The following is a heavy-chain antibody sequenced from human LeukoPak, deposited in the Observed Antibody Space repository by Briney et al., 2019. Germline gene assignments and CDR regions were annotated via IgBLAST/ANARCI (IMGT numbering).Heavy chain of an antibody. CDR3: ARARGSGRTRFDY. Sequence: KSSETLSLTCTVSGGSISSDYWSWIRQPPGKGLEWIGYIYYSGRTNYNPSLKSRVTISVDTSKNQFSLKLSSVTAADTAVYYCARARGSGRTRFDYWGQGTLVTVSS. V-gene: IGHV4-59*01. D-gene: IGHD3-10*01. J-gene: IGHJ4*02. CDR2: IYYSGRT. CDR1: GGSISSDY.